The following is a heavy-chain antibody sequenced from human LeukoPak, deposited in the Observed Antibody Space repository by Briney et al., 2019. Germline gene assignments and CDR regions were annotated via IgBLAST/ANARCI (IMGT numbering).Heavy chain of an antibody. CDR3: AREPYCSSTSCYEAGY. CDR1: GDSISSYY. Sequence: SETLSLTCTVSGDSISSYYWIWIRQPAGKGLEWIGRIHSSGSTNYNPSLKSRVSTSVDTSKNQFSLKLRSVTAADTAVYYCAREPYCSSTSCYEAGYWGQGTLVTVSS. D-gene: IGHD2-2*01. CDR2: IHSSGST. J-gene: IGHJ4*02. V-gene: IGHV4-4*07.